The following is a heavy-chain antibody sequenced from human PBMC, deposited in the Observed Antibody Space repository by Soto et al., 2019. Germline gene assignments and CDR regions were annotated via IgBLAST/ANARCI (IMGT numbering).Heavy chain of an antibody. CDR2: IYHSGST. CDR3: ARGRGRGGFDY. CDR1: GTFISYGGYS. V-gene: IGHV4-30-2*01. J-gene: IGHJ4*02. D-gene: IGHD3-16*01. Sequence: QLQLQESGSGLVKPSKTLSLTCTVSGTFISYGGYSWSWIRQPPGKGLEWIGYIYHSGSTYYNPSLKSRVTISVDTSKNQFSVKLNSVTAADTAVYYCARGRGRGGFDYWGQGTLVTVSS.